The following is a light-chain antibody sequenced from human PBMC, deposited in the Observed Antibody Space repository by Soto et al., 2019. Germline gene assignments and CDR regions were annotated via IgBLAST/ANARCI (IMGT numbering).Light chain of an antibody. CDR3: QQYDNRPRK. V-gene: IGKV3-15*01. CDR1: QSVTSN. Sequence: ETLMTKKPSNQRVPPEERATLSCSASQSVTSNSARYQQKPGQAPRLLIYGASTRATGIPARFSGSGSGTEFTLTIVSLQPEDFAVYFCQQYDNRPRKFGQGTRVEI. CDR2: GAS. J-gene: IGKJ1*01.